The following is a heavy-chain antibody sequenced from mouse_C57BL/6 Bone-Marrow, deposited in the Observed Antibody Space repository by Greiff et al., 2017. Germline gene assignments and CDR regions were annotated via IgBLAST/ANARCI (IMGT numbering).Heavy chain of an antibody. CDR1: GYTFTSYW. Sequence: QVQLQQPGAELVKPGASVKLSCKASGYTFTSYWMHWVKQRPGQGLEWIGMIHPNSGSTNYNEKFKSKATLTVDKSSSTAYMQLSSLTSEDSAVDYCARSGLRRAWFAYWGQGTLVTVSA. J-gene: IGHJ3*01. CDR2: IHPNSGST. CDR3: ARSGLRRAWFAY. V-gene: IGHV1-64*01. D-gene: IGHD2-4*01.